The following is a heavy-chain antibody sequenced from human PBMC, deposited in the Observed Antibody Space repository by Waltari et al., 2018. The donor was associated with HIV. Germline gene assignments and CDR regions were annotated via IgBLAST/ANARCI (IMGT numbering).Heavy chain of an antibody. J-gene: IGHJ4*02. CDR2: IYYDGSKK. V-gene: IGHV3-33*01. CDR3: ARDYNYAPDY. CDR1: GFPFKNFA. D-gene: IGHD5-18*01. Sequence: QVQLVESGGGVVQPGGSLRLSCAASGFPFKNFAMNWVRQAPGKGLEWVGNIYYDGSKKFYGDSVRGRFTISRDNSKQILYLQMNSLRVEDTALYYCARDYNYAPDYWGQGTLVVVSS.